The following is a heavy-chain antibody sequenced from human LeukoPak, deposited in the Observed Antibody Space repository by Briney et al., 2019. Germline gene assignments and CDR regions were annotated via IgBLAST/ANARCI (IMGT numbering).Heavy chain of an antibody. CDR3: VRDDYDFWSGYQRYFEF. CDR2: INQDGSEK. V-gene: IGHV3-7*01. J-gene: IGHJ4*02. D-gene: IGHD3-3*01. CDR1: GFTFSDYW. Sequence: GGSLRLSCAVSGFTFSDYWMTWVRQAPGKGLEWVANINQDGSEKYYVDSVEGRFTISRDSVKNSLYLQMTSVRADDTAMYYCVRDDYDFWSGYQRYFEFWGQGTLVTVSS.